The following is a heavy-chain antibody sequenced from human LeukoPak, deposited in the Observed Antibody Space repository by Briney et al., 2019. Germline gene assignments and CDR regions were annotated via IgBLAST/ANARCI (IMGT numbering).Heavy chain of an antibody. CDR2: INHSGST. J-gene: IGHJ6*03. CDR3: ARGPSSSSWYSPYYYYYMDV. CDR1: GGSFSGYY. V-gene: IGHV4-34*01. D-gene: IGHD6-13*01. Sequence: SETLSLTCAVYGGSFSGYYWSWIRQPPGKGLEWIGEINHSGSTNYNPSLKSRVTISVDTSKNQFSLKLSSVTAADTAVYYCARGPSSSSWYSPYYYYYMDVWGKGTTVTVSS.